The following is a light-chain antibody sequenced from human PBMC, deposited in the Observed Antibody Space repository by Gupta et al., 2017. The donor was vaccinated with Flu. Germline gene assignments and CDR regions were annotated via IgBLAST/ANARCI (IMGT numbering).Light chain of an antibody. J-gene: IGKJ2*02. Sequence: PPSLAATGRDRVTISCQASQDVRNNVNWFQQKPGKAPKLPIYETSNLETGVPSRFSGNGSGTDFTLTISSLQPEDVAIYYCQQDNKLPSTFGQGTRVDIK. CDR2: ETS. CDR3: QQDNKLPST. V-gene: IGKV1-33*01. CDR1: QDVRNN.